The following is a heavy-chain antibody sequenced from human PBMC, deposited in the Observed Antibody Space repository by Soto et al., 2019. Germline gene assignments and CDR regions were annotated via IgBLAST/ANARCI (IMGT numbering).Heavy chain of an antibody. Sequence: SETLSLTCAVYGGSFSGYYWSWIRQPPGKGLEWIGEINHSGSTNYNPSIKSRVTISVDTSKNQFSLKLSSVTAADTAVYYCARGGLLWFGGGSYYYYGMDVWGQGTTVTVSS. J-gene: IGHJ6*02. CDR1: GGSFSGYY. CDR2: INHSGST. CDR3: ARGGLLWFGGGSYYYYGMDV. D-gene: IGHD3-10*01. V-gene: IGHV4-34*01.